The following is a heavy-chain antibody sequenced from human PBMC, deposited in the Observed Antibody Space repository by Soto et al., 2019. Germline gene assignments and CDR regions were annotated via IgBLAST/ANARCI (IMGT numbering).Heavy chain of an antibody. J-gene: IGHJ4*02. CDR3: VCGGNFFVY. D-gene: IGHD3-16*01. V-gene: IGHV3-7*01. CDR2: LDHDGSER. CDR1: GFTFSTYW. Sequence: EVQLVESGGGLVQPGGSLRLSCAASGFTFSTYWMTWVRRPPGKGLEWVANLDHDGSERYYVDSVRGRFTISSDNAKNALYLQMNSLRAEDTAVYYCVCGGNFFVYWGQGTLVTVSP.